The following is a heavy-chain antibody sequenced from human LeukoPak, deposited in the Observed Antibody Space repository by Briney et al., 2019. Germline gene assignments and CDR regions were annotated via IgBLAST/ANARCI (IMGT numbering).Heavy chain of an antibody. V-gene: IGHV3-30*03. D-gene: IGHD6-19*01. CDR2: ISHDGSEK. CDR1: GFSFSNYG. CDR3: ARAVAGSFDY. J-gene: IGHJ4*02. Sequence: GGSLRLSCVTSGFSFSNYGMHWVRQAPGKGLEWASVISHDGSEKYYADPVKGRFTISRDNSKNTLYLQMNSLRVEDTAVYYCARAVAGSFDYWGQGTLVTVSS.